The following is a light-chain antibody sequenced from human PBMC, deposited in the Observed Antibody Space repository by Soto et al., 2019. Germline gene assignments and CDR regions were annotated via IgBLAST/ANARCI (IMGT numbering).Light chain of an antibody. CDR3: CPYAGGSYV. Sequence: QSVLSQPASASASPRQSIAISCTGTTSDVGSYDLVSWYQQYPGKAPKVMIYEVFKRPSGVSDRFSGSKSGNTASLTISELQAEDEADYSCCPYAGGSYVFGTGSTVTVL. V-gene: IGLV2-23*02. CDR2: EVF. J-gene: IGLJ1*01. CDR1: TSDVGSYDL.